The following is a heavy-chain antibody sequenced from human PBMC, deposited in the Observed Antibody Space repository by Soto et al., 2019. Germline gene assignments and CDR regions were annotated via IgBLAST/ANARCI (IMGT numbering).Heavy chain of an antibody. V-gene: IGHV3-48*02. D-gene: IGHD2-21*02. J-gene: IGHJ4*02. Sequence: ESVGGLVSPGGSLRLSCVACGFSFSDHSMHWVRRAPGKGLQWISYISSNGATTYYADSVKGRFTVSRDNAKNALFLQMNSLRDDDTATYYCARLPKGSLVTAWGQGARVTVSS. CDR1: GFSFSDHS. CDR3: ARLPKGSLVTA. CDR2: ISSNGATT.